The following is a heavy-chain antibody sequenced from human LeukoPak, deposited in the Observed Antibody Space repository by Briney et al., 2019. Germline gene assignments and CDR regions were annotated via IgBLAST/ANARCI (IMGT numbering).Heavy chain of an antibody. Sequence: SETLSLTCTVSGDSISSYYWNWIRQPPGKGLEWIGNIYYSGSTTYNPSLKSRVTISVDTSKNQFSLKLSSVTAADTAVYYCARGHYYGSGSNYFDYWGQGTLVTVSS. CDR2: IYYSGST. V-gene: IGHV4-59*01. J-gene: IGHJ4*02. D-gene: IGHD3-10*01. CDR3: ARGHYYGSGSNYFDY. CDR1: GDSISSYY.